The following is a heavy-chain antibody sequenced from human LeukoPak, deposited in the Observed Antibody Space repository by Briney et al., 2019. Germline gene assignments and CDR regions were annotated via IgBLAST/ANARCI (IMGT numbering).Heavy chain of an antibody. CDR2: IYFSGST. CDR1: GGSISSYY. D-gene: IGHD5-18*01. V-gene: IGHV4-59*01. Sequence: PSETLSLTCTVSGGSISSYYWSWIRQPPGQGLEYIGYIYFSGSTNYNPPLKSRVTISVDTSKNQFSLKLSSVTAADTAVYYCARTEESGYSYGYFGYYYYMDVWGKGTTVTVSS. J-gene: IGHJ6*03. CDR3: ARTEESGYSYGYFGYYYYMDV.